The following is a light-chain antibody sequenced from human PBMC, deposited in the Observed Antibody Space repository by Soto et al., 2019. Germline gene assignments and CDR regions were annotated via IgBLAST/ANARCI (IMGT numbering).Light chain of an antibody. CDR1: SSNIGAGYD. CDR2: GNS. J-gene: IGLJ2*01. Sequence: QSVLTQPPSVSGAPGQRVTISCTGSSSNIGAGYDVHWYQQLPGTAPKLLIYGNSNRPSGVPDRFSGSKSGTSASLAITGLLAEDEADYYCQSYDSSQGGNVVFGGGTTLTVL. V-gene: IGLV1-40*01. CDR3: QSYDSSQGGNVV.